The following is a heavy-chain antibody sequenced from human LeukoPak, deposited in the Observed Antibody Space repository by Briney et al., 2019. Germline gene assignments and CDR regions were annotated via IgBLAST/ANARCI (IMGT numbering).Heavy chain of an antibody. Sequence: PGGSLRLSCAASGFTFSGYAMHWVRQAPGKGLEWVAVISYDGSNKYYADSVKGRFTISRDNSKNTLYLQMNSLRAEDTAVYYCARGGDILTGYPKFYYYYGMDVWGKGTTVTVSS. D-gene: IGHD3-9*01. CDR1: GFTFSGYA. J-gene: IGHJ6*04. CDR2: ISYDGSNK. V-gene: IGHV3-30*04. CDR3: ARGGDILTGYPKFYYYYGMDV.